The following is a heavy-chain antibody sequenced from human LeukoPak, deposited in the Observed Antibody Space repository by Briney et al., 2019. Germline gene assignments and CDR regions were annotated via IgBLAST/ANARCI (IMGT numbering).Heavy chain of an antibody. Sequence: GGSLRLSCAAPGFTFSSYWMNWARQAPGKGLEWVASIDHNGNVNYYVDSVKGRFTISRDNAKNSLYLQMSNLRAEDTAVYFCARGGGLDVWGQGATVTVSS. CDR2: IDHNGNVN. J-gene: IGHJ6*02. D-gene: IGHD3-16*01. CDR3: ARGGGLDV. V-gene: IGHV3-7*03. CDR1: GFTFSSYW.